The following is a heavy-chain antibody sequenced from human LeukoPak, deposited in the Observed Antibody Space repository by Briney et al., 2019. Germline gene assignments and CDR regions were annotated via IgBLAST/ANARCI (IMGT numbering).Heavy chain of an antibody. V-gene: IGHV4-34*01. CDR3: ARGPPADDSDGYYWNY. D-gene: IGHD3-22*01. CDR2: ISHSGGT. J-gene: IGHJ4*02. Sequence: SETLSLTCAVYGGSFSGYYWSWIRKSPGKGLEWIGEISHSGGTYYNPSLMSRVTMSGDTSKNQFSLKLSSVTAADTAVYYCARGPPADDSDGYYWNYWGQGTLVTVSS. CDR1: GGSFSGYY.